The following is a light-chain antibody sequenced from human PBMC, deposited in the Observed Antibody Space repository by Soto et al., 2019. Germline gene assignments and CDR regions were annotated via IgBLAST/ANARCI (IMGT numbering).Light chain of an antibody. Sequence: DIPMTQSPSSVAASVGDRVTMXCRASQGFGSGLAWYQQKPGKAPKLLIGAASSLQSGGPSRFSGSGSGTDFTRTISSLQPEDFATYYGQQANSFPFTFGGGTKVDIK. J-gene: IGKJ4*01. V-gene: IGKV1-12*01. CDR2: AAS. CDR3: QQANSFPFT. CDR1: QGFGSG.